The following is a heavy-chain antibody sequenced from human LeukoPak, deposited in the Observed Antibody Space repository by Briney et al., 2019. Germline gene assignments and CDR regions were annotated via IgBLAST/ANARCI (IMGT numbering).Heavy chain of an antibody. J-gene: IGHJ3*02. Sequence: ASVKVSCMASGYTFSTYGITWVRQAPGQGLEWMGWVSGNNGNTNYAQNLRGRVTMTTDTSTSTAYMELRSLRSDDTAVCYCARDIQHKDAFDIWGQGTMVTVSS. CDR1: GYTFSTYG. D-gene: IGHD5-18*01. CDR2: VSGNNGNT. V-gene: IGHV1-18*04. CDR3: ARDIQHKDAFDI.